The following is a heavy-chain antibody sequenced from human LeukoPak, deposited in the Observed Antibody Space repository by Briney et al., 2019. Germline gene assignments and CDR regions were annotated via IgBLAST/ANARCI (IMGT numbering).Heavy chain of an antibody. D-gene: IGHD2-15*01. CDR2: IYPGDSDT. J-gene: IGHJ4*02. V-gene: IGHV5-51*01. CDR3: ARPPYHCSGGSCYSAFYFDY. CDR1: GYSFTNYW. Sequence: GESLKISCKGSGYSFTNYWIAWVRQMPGKGLEWMGIIYPGDSDTRYSPSFQGQVTISADKSISTAYLQWSSLKASDTAMYYCARPPYHCSGGSCYSAFYFDYWGQGTLVTVSS.